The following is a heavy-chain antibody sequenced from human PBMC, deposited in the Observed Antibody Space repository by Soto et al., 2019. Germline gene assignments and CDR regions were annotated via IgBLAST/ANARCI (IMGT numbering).Heavy chain of an antibody. Sequence: GASVKVSCKASGYTFTSYGISWVRQAPGQGLEWMGWISAYNGNTNYADSVKGRFTISRDNSKNTLYLQMNSLRAEDTAVYYCAKVFWSGYYMEGLFDYWGQGTLVTVSS. CDR2: ISAYNGNT. CDR3: AKVFWSGYYMEGLFDY. D-gene: IGHD3-3*01. CDR1: GYTFTSYG. V-gene: IGHV1-18*01. J-gene: IGHJ4*02.